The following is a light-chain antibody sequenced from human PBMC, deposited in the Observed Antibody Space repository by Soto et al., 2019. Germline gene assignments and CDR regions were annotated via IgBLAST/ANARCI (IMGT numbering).Light chain of an antibody. CDR2: DAS. Sequence: ETVLTQSPATLSLSPGERATLSCRASESVSSNLVWYYQKTRQAPRLLIYDASKRATGSAARFSSSGSGTDFTLTISSLEPEDVAVYYCQQRSNWLTFGGGTKVEI. CDR1: ESVSSN. J-gene: IGKJ4*01. CDR3: QQRSNWLT. V-gene: IGKV3-11*01.